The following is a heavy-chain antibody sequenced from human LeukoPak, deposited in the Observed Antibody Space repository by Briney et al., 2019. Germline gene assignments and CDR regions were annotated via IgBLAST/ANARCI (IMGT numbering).Heavy chain of an antibody. D-gene: IGHD1-26*01. CDR3: ASDLWGVGPSLVGYYFDH. Sequence: ASVKVSCKASGYTFTAYYMHWLRQAPGQGLEWMGWINPNSGGTNYAQNFQGRVTMTRDTSISTAYRELSRLRSDDTAVYHCASDLWGVGPSLVGYYFDHWGQGTLVTVSS. J-gene: IGHJ4*02. CDR2: INPNSGGT. V-gene: IGHV1-2*02. CDR1: GYTFTAYY.